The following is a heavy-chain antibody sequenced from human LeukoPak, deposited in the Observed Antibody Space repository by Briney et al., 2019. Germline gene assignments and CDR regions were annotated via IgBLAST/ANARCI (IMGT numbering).Heavy chain of an antibody. D-gene: IGHD1-1*01. CDR3: ARDDNWNDVGFDY. J-gene: IGHJ4*02. CDR1: GFTFSSYS. Sequence: PGGSLRLSCAASGFTFSSYSMNWVRQAPGQGLEWVSSISSSSSYIYYADSVKGRFTISRDNATNSLYLQMNSLRAEDTAVYYCARDDNWNDVGFDYWGQGTLVTVSS. CDR2: ISSSSSYI. V-gene: IGHV3-21*01.